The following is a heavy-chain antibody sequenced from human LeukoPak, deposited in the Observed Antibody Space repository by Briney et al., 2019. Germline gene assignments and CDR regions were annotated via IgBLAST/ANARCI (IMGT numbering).Heavy chain of an antibody. J-gene: IGHJ4*02. D-gene: IGHD3-22*01. CDR3: AKVYYDSSGYKD. V-gene: IGHV3-23*01. Sequence: PSETLSLTCTVSGGSISSYYWSWVRQAPGKGLEWVSAISGSGGSTYYADSVKGRFTISRDNSKNTLYLQMNSLRAEDTAVYYCAKVYYDSSGYKDWGQGTLVTVSS. CDR1: GGSISSYY. CDR2: ISGSGGST.